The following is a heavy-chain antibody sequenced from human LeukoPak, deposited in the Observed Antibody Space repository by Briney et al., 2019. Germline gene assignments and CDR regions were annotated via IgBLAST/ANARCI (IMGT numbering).Heavy chain of an antibody. V-gene: IGHV3-23*01. CDR3: AKNGDYSGWRLTFES. CDR1: GFTFSTFA. Sequence: GSLRLSCAASGFTFSTFAMSWVRQAPGKGLEWVSGISGWGRDTFYTDSVKGRFIISRDNSKNTLYLQMNSLRAEDTAVYYCAKNGDYSGWRLTFESWGQGTPVTVSS. J-gene: IGHJ4*02. CDR2: ISGWGRDT. D-gene: IGHD6-19*01.